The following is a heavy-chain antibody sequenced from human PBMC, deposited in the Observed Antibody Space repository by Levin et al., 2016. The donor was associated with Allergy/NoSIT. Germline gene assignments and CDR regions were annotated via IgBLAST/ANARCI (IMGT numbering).Heavy chain of an antibody. CDR1: GHSISSGFH. CDR3: ARDPEGGVYQRWFDP. CDR2: IYHTGST. V-gene: IGHV4-38-2*02. Sequence: SETLSLTCAVSGHSISSGFHWVWIRQPPGKGLEWIGSIYHTGSTYYNPSLRSRFTISVDTSRNEFSLKMTSVTAADTAVYYCARDPEGGVYQRWFDPWGQGILVTVSS. D-gene: IGHD3-16*01. J-gene: IGHJ5*02.